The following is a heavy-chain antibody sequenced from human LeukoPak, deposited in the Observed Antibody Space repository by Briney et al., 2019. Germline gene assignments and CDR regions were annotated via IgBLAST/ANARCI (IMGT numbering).Heavy chain of an antibody. V-gene: IGHV4-59*01. CDR1: GGSISSYY. D-gene: IGHD2/OR15-2a*01. CDR3: ARGSTRADDY. CDR2: IYYSGST. Sequence: SETLSLTCTVSGGSISSYYWSWIRQPPGKGLEWIGYIYYSGSTNYNPSLKSRVTISVDTSKNQVSLKLNSLTATDTAVYYCARGSTRADDYWGQGTLVIVSS. J-gene: IGHJ4*02.